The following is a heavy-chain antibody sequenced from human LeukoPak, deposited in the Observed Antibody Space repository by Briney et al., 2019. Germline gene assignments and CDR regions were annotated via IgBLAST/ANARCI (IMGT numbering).Heavy chain of an antibody. J-gene: IGHJ4*02. Sequence: SETLSLTCTVSGGSISSSRYYWGWIRQPPGKGLEWIGNIYYSGSTYYNPSLKSRVTISLDRSKNQFSLKLSSVTAADTAVYYCARGPSDVELGPPLRLDYWGRGTLVTVSS. CDR1: GGSISSSRYY. D-gene: IGHD5-24*01. CDR2: IYYSGST. CDR3: ARGPSDVELGPPLRLDY. V-gene: IGHV4-39*07.